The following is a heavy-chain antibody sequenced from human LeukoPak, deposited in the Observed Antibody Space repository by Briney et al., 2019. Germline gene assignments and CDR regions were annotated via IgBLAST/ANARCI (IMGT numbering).Heavy chain of an antibody. D-gene: IGHD3-10*01. CDR1: GFSFTTYW. CDR2: IKQDGTEK. Sequence: GGSLRLSCAASGFSFTTYWMSWVRQAPGKGLEWVANIKQDGTEKYYVGSVKGRFTISRDNAKNSLYLQMNSLRVEDTAVYNCAKVAKYYYGSETYYFFEHWGQGTPVTASS. V-gene: IGHV3-7*01. J-gene: IGHJ4*02. CDR3: AKVAKYYYGSETYYFFEH.